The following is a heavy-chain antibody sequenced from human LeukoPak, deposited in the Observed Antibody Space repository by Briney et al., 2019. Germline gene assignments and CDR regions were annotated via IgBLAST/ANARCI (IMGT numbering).Heavy chain of an antibody. D-gene: IGHD6-13*01. CDR3: ARVAGSWYLGYYYYGMDV. Sequence: ASVKVSCKASGYTFTSYGISWVRQAPGQGLEWMGWISAYNGNTNYAQKLQGRVTMTTDTSTSTAYMELRSLRSDDTAVYYCARVAGSWYLGYYYYGMDVWGQGTTVTVSS. CDR2: ISAYNGNT. CDR1: GYTFTSYG. J-gene: IGHJ6*02. V-gene: IGHV1-18*01.